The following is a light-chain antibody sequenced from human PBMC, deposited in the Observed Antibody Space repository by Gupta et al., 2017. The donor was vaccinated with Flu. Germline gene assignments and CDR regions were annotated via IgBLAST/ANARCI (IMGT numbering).Light chain of an antibody. CDR3: CSYAGGSTSYV. V-gene: IGLV2-23*01. Sequence: QSALTQPASVSGSPGQSITISCPGTSSDVGSYNLVSWYQQHPGKAPKLMIYEGSKRPSGVSNRFSGSKSGNTASLTISGLQAEDEADYYCCSYAGGSTSYVFGTGTTVTVL. CDR1: SSDVGSYNL. CDR2: EGS. J-gene: IGLJ1*01.